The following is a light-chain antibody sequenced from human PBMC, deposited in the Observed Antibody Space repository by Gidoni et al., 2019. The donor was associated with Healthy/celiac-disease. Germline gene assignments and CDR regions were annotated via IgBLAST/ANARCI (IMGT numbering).Light chain of an antibody. CDR2: GAS. CDR1: QSVSSN. CDR3: QQYNNWPPYT. Sequence: ELVITQSPATLSVSPGERATLSCSASQSVSSNLAWYQQKPGQAPRLLIYGASTRDTGIPARFSGSGSGTEFTLTISSLQSEDFAVYYCQQYNNWPPYTFGQGTKLEIK. J-gene: IGKJ2*01. V-gene: IGKV3-15*01.